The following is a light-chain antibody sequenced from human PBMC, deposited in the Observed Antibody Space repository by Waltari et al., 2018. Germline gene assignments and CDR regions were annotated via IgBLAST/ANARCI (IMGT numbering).Light chain of an antibody. J-gene: IGLJ2*01. CDR2: DVN. CDR1: SGDIGGSDF. Sequence: QSALTQPASVSASPGQSITISCTGTSGDIGGSDFVSWYQHHPGSAPKVLIFDVNPRHSGISDRCAGSKSGNTASLTISGLQPEDDADYYCRSPSPENLVLFGGGTKVTVL. CDR3: RSPSPENLVL. V-gene: IGLV2-14*01.